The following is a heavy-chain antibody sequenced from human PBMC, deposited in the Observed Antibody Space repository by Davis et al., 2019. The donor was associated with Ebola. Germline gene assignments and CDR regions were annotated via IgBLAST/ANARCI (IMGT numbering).Heavy chain of an antibody. J-gene: IGHJ2*01. CDR2: INHSGST. V-gene: IGHV4-34*01. D-gene: IGHD4-23*01. Sequence: GSLRLSCAVYGGSFSGYYWSWIRQPPGKGLEWIGEINHSGSTNYNPSLKSRVTISVDTSKNQFSLKLSSVTAADTAVYYCARGRLRWYRTTLNWYFDLWGRGTLVTVSS. CDR3: ARGRLRWYRTTLNWYFDL. CDR1: GGSFSGYY.